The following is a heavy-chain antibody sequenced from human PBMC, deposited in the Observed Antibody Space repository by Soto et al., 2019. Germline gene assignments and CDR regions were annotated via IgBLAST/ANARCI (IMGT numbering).Heavy chain of an antibody. CDR3: AKGRDLGRGGWVDY. CDR2: ISSSSSTI. J-gene: IGHJ4*02. D-gene: IGHD7-27*01. V-gene: IGHV3-48*01. CDR1: GFTFSSYS. Sequence: EVQLVESGGGLVQPGGSLRLSCAASGFTFSSYSMNWVRQAPGKGLEWVSYISSSSSTIYYADSVKGRFTISRDNAKNSLYLKMNRLRAEDTAVYYCAKGRDLGRGGWVDYWGQGTLVTVSS.